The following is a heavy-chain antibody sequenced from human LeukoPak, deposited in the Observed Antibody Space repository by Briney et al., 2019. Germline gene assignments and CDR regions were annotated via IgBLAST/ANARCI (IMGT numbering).Heavy chain of an antibody. D-gene: IGHD3-22*01. CDR2: IYYSGST. V-gene: IGHV4-59*01. Sequence: SETLSLTCTVSGVSISSYYWSWIRQPPGKGLEWIGYIYYSGSTNYNPSLKSRVTISVDTSKNQLSLKLSSVTAADTAVYYCARGTLGSGYYPDWGQGTLVTVSS. J-gene: IGHJ4*02. CDR1: GVSISSYY. CDR3: ARGTLGSGYYPD.